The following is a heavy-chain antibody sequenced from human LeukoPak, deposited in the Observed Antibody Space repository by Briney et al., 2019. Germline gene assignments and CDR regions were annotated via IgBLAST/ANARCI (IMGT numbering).Heavy chain of an antibody. CDR1: GYTFTSYG. D-gene: IGHD2-21*02. CDR2: ISAYNGNT. V-gene: IGHV1-18*01. CDR3: ARDHSPYCGGDCSIPDDAFDI. Sequence: ASVKVSCKASGYTFTSYGISWVRQAPGQGLEWMGWISAYNGNTNYAQKLQGRVTMTTDTSTSTAYMELRSLRFDDTAVYYCARDHSPYCGGDCSIPDDAFDIWGQGTMVTVSS. J-gene: IGHJ3*02.